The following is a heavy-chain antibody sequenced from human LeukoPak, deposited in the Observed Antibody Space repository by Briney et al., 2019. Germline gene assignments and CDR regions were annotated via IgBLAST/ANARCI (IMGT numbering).Heavy chain of an antibody. Sequence: SETLSLTCTVSGGSLNSYFWSWIRQPPGKGLGWIGFVYYSGTTYYNPSLKSRVTISVDTSKNQFSLKVSSVTAADTAVYYCARVGATTRSFDYWGQGALVTVSS. CDR3: ARVGATTRSFDY. J-gene: IGHJ4*02. CDR1: GGSLNSYF. D-gene: IGHD1-26*01. V-gene: IGHV4-59*01. CDR2: VYYSGTT.